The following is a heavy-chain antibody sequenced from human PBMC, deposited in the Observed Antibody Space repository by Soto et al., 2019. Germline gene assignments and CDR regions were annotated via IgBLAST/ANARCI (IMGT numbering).Heavy chain of an antibody. CDR2: ISGSGDST. Sequence: GGSLRLSCAASGFSFTNYVMNWVRQTPGKGLEWVSTISGSGDSTYYTDSVKGRFTISRDNSKNTLYLQMNSLRAEDTAVYYCAKSKPPADYYYGMDVWGQGTTVTVSS. V-gene: IGHV3-23*01. CDR3: AKSKPPADYYYGMDV. CDR1: GFSFTNYV. J-gene: IGHJ6*02.